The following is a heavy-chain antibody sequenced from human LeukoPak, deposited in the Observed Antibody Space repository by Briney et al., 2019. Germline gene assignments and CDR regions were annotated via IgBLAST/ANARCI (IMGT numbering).Heavy chain of an antibody. J-gene: IGHJ4*02. CDR1: GFTFSSYA. Sequence: GGSLRLSCAASGFTFSSYAMSWVRQAPGKGLEWVSAISGSGGSIYYADSVKGRFTISRDNSKNTLYLQMNSLRAEDTAVYYCAKDQQWLVGEYDYWGQGTLVTVSS. CDR3: AKDQQWLVGEYDY. V-gene: IGHV3-23*01. CDR2: ISGSGGSI. D-gene: IGHD6-19*01.